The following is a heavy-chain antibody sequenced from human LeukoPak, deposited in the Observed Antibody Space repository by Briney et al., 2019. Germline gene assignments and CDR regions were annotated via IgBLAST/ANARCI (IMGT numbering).Heavy chain of an antibody. CDR3: ARDKRGYCSGGSCYSRSGSNLYNWFDP. V-gene: IGHV4-59*12. CDR1: GGSISSYY. CDR2: IYYSGST. J-gene: IGHJ5*02. D-gene: IGHD2-15*01. Sequence: PSETLSLTCTVSGGSISSYYWSWIRQPPGKGLEWIGYIYYSGSTNYNPSLKSRVTISVDTSKNQFSLKLSSVTAADTAVYYCARDKRGYCSGGSCYSRSGSNLYNWFDPWGQEPWSQSPQ.